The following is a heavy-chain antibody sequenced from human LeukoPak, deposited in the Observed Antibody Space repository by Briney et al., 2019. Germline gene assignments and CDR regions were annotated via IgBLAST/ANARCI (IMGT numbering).Heavy chain of an antibody. CDR2: ISGSGGST. D-gene: IGHD6-19*01. CDR3: ASRNSSGWYWYFDY. V-gene: IGHV3-23*01. J-gene: IGHJ4*02. CDR1: GFTFSSYA. Sequence: GGSLRLSCAASGFTFSSYAMSWVRQAPGKGREWVSAISGSGGSTYYADSVKGRFTISRDNSKNTLYLQMDSLRAEDTAVYYCASRNSSGWYWYFDYWGQGTLVTVSS.